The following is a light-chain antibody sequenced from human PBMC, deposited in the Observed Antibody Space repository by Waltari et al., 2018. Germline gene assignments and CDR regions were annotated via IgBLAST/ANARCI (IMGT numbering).Light chain of an antibody. Sequence: AIRITQSPSSLSASRGDRVTITCRTNQDVGSYLAWYQQTPGRAPNLLLYSASTLQSGVPSRFVGAGSRTNFTLTITCLQYDDFATYSCQQYYSFPPTFGGGTRVEIK. CDR1: QDVGSY. CDR3: QQYYSFPPT. V-gene: IGKV1-8*01. CDR2: SAS. J-gene: IGKJ4*01.